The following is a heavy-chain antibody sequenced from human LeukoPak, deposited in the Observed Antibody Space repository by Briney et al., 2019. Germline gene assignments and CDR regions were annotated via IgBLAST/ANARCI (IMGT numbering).Heavy chain of an antibody. Sequence: ASVKVSCKASGYTFTSYYMHWVRQAPGQGLEWMGIINPSGGSTSYAQKFQGRVTMTRDTPTSTVYMELSSLRSEDTAVYYCARTIAAAGSLVWFDPWGQGTLVTVSS. V-gene: IGHV1-46*01. D-gene: IGHD6-13*01. CDR1: GYTFTSYY. CDR3: ARTIAAAGSLVWFDP. CDR2: INPSGGST. J-gene: IGHJ5*02.